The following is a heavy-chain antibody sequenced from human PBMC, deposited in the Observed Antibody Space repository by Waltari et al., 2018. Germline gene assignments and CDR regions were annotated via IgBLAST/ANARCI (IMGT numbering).Heavy chain of an antibody. V-gene: IGHV3-48*03. CDR2: ISSSGSTI. Sequence: EVQLVESGGGLVQPGGSLRLSCAASGFTFSSYEMNWVRQAPGQGLEWVSYISSSGSTIYYADSVKGRFTISRDNAKNSLYLQMNSLRAEDTAVYYCARHPTHGDYVSYWYFDLWGRGTLVTVSS. CDR1: GFTFSSYE. D-gene: IGHD4-17*01. J-gene: IGHJ2*01. CDR3: ARHPTHGDYVSYWYFDL.